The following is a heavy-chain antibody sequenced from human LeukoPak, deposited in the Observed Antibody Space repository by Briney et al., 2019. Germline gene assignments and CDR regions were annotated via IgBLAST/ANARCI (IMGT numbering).Heavy chain of an antibody. D-gene: IGHD6-13*01. Sequence: GGSLRLSCAASGFTFSSNYMSWVRQAPGKGLEWVAVIYSGGSTYYSDSVKGRFTISRHNSKNTLYLQMTSLRAEDTAVYYCARGGAAASFDPWGQGTLVPVSS. CDR2: IYSGGST. J-gene: IGHJ5*02. CDR3: ARGGAAASFDP. V-gene: IGHV3-53*01. CDR1: GFTFSSNY.